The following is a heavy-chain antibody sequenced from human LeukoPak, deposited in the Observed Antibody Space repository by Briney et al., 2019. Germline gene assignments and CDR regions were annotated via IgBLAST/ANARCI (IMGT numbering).Heavy chain of an antibody. CDR2: IYHSGST. CDR3: ARDGEGSSGWYGGWYFDL. CDR1: GGSISSGGYS. V-gene: IGHV4-30-2*01. Sequence: SQTLSLTCAVSGGSISSGGYSWSWIRQPPGKGLGWIGYIYHSGSTYYNPSLKSRVTISVDRSKNQFSLKLSSVTAADTAVYYCARDGEGSSGWYGGWYFDLWGRGTLVTVSS. J-gene: IGHJ2*01. D-gene: IGHD6-19*01.